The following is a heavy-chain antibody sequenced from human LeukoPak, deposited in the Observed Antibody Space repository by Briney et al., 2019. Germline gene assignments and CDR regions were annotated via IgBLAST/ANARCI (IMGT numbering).Heavy chain of an antibody. D-gene: IGHD3-16*01. CDR3: ARLRGRSGSPYYFDY. V-gene: IGHV4-59*08. Sequence: SETLSLTCTVSGGSISSYYWSWIRQPPGKGLEWIGYIYYSGSINYNPSLKSRVTISVDTSKNQFSLKLSSVTAADTAVYYCARLRGRSGSPYYFDYWGQGTLVTVSS. CDR2: IYYSGSI. J-gene: IGHJ4*02. CDR1: GGSISSYY.